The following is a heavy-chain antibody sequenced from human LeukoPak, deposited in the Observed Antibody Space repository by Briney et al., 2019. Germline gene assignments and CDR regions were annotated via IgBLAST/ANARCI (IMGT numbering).Heavy chain of an antibody. Sequence: PAETLSLTCAVYGGSFSGYYWSWIRQPPGKGLEGIGEINHSGSTNYNPSLKSRGTISVDTSKNQLSLKLNSVTAADTAVYYCARGGYGSGPLRAGWLDPWGQGTLVTVSS. J-gene: IGHJ5*02. D-gene: IGHD3-10*01. CDR1: GGSFSGYY. V-gene: IGHV4-34*01. CDR2: INHSGST. CDR3: ARGGYGSGPLRAGWLDP.